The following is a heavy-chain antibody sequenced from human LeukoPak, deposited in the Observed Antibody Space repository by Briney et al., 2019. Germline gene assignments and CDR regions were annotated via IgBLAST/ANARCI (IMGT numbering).Heavy chain of an antibody. CDR2: MNPNSGNT. CDR3: AREGTTASNDY. J-gene: IGHJ4*02. V-gene: IGHV1-8*01. CDR1: GYTFTSYD. D-gene: IGHD2-21*02. Sequence: ASVTVSCMASGYTFTSYDINWVRQATGQGLEWMGWMNPNSGNTGYAQKFQGRVTMTRNTSIGTAYMELSSLRSEDTAVYYCAREGTTASNDYWGQGTLGTVSS.